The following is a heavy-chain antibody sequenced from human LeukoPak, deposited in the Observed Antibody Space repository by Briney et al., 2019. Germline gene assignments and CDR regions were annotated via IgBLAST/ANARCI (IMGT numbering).Heavy chain of an antibody. CDR2: ISYSGST. CDR3: ARRITGTTSDSFDY. Sequence: SETLSLTCTVSGGSISSDIYYWGWIRQPPGKGLEWIGSISYSGSTYYNPSLKSRVTISVGTSKNQFSLKLSSVTAADTSMYYCARRITGTTSDSFDYWGQGTLVTVSS. CDR1: GGSISSDIYY. V-gene: IGHV4-39*01. J-gene: IGHJ4*02. D-gene: IGHD1-20*01.